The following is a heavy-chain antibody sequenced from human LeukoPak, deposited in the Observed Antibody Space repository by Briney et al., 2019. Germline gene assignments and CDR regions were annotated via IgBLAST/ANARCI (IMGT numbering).Heavy chain of an antibody. Sequence: GGSLRLSCAASGFSVSANYMNWVRQAPGKGLEWVSVLYSGGKTYYADSVKGRFTISRDNAKNSLYLQMNSLRAEDTAVYYCARVSVTNDYWGQGTLVTVSS. J-gene: IGHJ4*02. V-gene: IGHV3-53*01. CDR3: ARVSVTNDY. CDR2: LYSGGKT. D-gene: IGHD4-11*01. CDR1: GFSVSANY.